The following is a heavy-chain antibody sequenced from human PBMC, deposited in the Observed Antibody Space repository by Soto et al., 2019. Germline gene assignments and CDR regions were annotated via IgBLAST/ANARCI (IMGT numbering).Heavy chain of an antibody. J-gene: IGHJ4*02. CDR1: GGSINTYNLF. V-gene: IGHV4-39*02. CDR2: IHYGGNA. D-gene: IGHD6-19*01. CDR3: ARDLQWAFDY. Sequence: SETLSLTCTVSGGSINTYNLFWAWVRQPPGKGLEWIASIHYGGNAYYSPSLSTRVTISRDTSDNRVSLEMTSVTAADTAVYYCARDLQWAFDYWGQGTPVTVSS.